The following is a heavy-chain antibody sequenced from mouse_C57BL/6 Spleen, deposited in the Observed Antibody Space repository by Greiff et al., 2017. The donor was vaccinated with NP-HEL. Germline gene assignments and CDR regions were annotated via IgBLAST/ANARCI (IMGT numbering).Heavy chain of an antibody. CDR1: GYTFTSYW. CDR2: IDPSDSYT. D-gene: IGHD1-1*01. J-gene: IGHJ2*01. V-gene: IGHV1-69*01. Sequence: QVQLQQSGAELVMPGASVKLSCKASGYTFTSYWMHWVKQRPGQGLEWIGEIDPSDSYTNYNQKFKGKSTLTVDKSSSTAYMQLSSLTSEDSAVYYCARAGSSPHYCDYWGQGTTLTVSS. CDR3: ARAGSSPHYCDY.